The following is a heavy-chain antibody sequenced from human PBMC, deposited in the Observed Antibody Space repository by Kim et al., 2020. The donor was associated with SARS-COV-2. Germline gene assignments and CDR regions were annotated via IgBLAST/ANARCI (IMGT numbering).Heavy chain of an antibody. V-gene: IGHV4-59*01. J-gene: IGHJ4*02. CDR3: ARDVRYCSGGSCYPYHDY. D-gene: IGHD2-15*01. Sequence: SRVTISVDTSKNQFSLKLSSVTAADTAVYYCARDVRYCSGGSCYPYHDYWGQGTLVTVSS.